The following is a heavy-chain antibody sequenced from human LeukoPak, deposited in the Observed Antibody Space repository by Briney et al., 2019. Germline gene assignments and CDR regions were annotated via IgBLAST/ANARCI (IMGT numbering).Heavy chain of an antibody. CDR3: ARDPLSDPPGDY. Sequence: SVKVSCKASGGTFSSYAISWVRQAPGQGLEWMGRIIPIFGTANYAQKFQGRATITTDESTSTAYMELSSLRSEDTAVYYCARDPLSDPPGDYWGQGTLVTVSS. V-gene: IGHV1-69*05. CDR1: GGTFSSYA. J-gene: IGHJ4*02. CDR2: IIPIFGTA.